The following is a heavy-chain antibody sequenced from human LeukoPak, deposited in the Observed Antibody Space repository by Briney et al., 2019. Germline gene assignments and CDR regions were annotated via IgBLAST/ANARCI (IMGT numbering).Heavy chain of an antibody. D-gene: IGHD6-13*01. CDR1: GFTFSNCE. CDR3: ARDGAAGGFDV. J-gene: IGHJ3*01. V-gene: IGHV3-48*03. CDR2: ISSSGSTI. Sequence: PGGSLRLSCAASGFTFSNCEMNWVRQAPGKGLEWVSYISSSGSTIYYADSLKGRFTMSRDNAKSSLYLQMNSLTVEDTAVYYCARDGAAGGFDVWGQGTMVTVSS.